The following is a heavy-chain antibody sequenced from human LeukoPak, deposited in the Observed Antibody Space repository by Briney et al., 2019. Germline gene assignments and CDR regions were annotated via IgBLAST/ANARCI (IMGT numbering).Heavy chain of an antibody. CDR2: IKQDGREK. CDR3: ARVPGRTRYFDS. Sequence: GGSLRLSCAASGFTFTCCWMSWVRQTPGKGLEWVASIKQDGREKFYADPVKGRFTISRDNAKNSLYLQVNSLRAEDTAVYYCARVPGRTRYFDSWGQGILVTVSS. J-gene: IGHJ4*02. V-gene: IGHV3-7*01. CDR1: GFTFTCCW. D-gene: IGHD1-26*01.